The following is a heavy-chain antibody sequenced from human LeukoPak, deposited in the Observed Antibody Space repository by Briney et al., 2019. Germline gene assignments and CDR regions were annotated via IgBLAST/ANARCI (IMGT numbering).Heavy chain of an antibody. CDR2: ISAYNGNT. V-gene: IGHV1-18*01. Sequence: ASVKVSCKASGYTFTIYGISWVRQAPGQGLEWMGWISAYNGNTNYAQKLQGRVTMTTDTSTSTAYMELRSLRSDDTAVYYCALRLGYCSGGSCYSKFDYWGQGTLVTVSS. CDR1: GYTFTIYG. CDR3: ALRLGYCSGGSCYSKFDY. J-gene: IGHJ4*02. D-gene: IGHD2-15*01.